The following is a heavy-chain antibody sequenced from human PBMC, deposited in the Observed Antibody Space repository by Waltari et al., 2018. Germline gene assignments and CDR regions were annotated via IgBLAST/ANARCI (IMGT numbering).Heavy chain of an antibody. J-gene: IGHJ4*02. CDR1: GLTFSTSA. CDR2: ISISGGKM. CDR3: AKEIRPNDY. Sequence: EVQLLESGGGLVQPGGSLRLSCVVSGLTFSTSAMSWVRQAPGTGLEWVSSISISGGKMYYGDAVRGRFTSSRDNSKNALYLQMNSLRAEDTAVYYCAKEIRPNDYWGQGTLVTVSS. V-gene: IGHV3-23*01.